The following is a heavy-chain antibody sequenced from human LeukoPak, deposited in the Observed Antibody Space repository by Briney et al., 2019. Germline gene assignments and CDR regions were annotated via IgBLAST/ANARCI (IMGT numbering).Heavy chain of an antibody. CDR3: AIETVTTGY. Sequence: PSETLSLTCAVYGGSFSGYYWSWIRQPPGKGLEWIGEINHSGSTNYNPSLKSRVTISVDTSKNQFSLKLSSVTAADTAAYYCAIETVTTGYWGQGTLVTVSS. V-gene: IGHV4-34*01. D-gene: IGHD4-17*01. J-gene: IGHJ4*02. CDR1: GGSFSGYY. CDR2: INHSGST.